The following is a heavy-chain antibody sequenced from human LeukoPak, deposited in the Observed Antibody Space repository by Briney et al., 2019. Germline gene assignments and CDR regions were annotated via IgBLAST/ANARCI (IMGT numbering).Heavy chain of an antibody. CDR3: ARGDYGRADP. CDR1: GGTFSSYA. Sequence: ASVKVSCKASGGTFSSYAISWVRQAPGQGLEWMGLINPNSGVTKFAQKFQGRVTMSRDTSISTAYMELNRLTSDDTAVYYCARGDYGRADPWGQGSLVTVSS. J-gene: IGHJ5*02. CDR2: INPNSGVT. V-gene: IGHV1-2*02. D-gene: IGHD4-17*01.